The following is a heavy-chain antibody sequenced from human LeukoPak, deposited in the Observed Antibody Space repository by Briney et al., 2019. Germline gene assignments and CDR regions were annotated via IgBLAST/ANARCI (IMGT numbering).Heavy chain of an antibody. CDR2: ISGDGGST. Sequence: PGGSLRLSXAASGFTFDDYAMHWVRQAPGKGLEWVSLISGDGGSTYYADSVKGRFTISRDNSKNSLYLQMNSLRTEDTALYYCAKGRSSGWYYDYWGQGTLVTVSS. J-gene: IGHJ4*02. V-gene: IGHV3-43*02. CDR1: GFTFDDYA. CDR3: AKGRSSGWYYDY. D-gene: IGHD6-19*01.